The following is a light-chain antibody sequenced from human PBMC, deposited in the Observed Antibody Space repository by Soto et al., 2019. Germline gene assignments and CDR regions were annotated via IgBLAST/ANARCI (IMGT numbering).Light chain of an antibody. CDR3: QQYNNWPPWT. Sequence: EIVMTQSPDTVYGSPVEIATLSFMASQSVRSNLAWYQQKPGQAPRLLIYGASTRATGIPARFSGSGSGTEFTLTISSLQSEDFAVYYCQQYNNWPPWTFGQGTKVDI. CDR1: QSVRSN. J-gene: IGKJ1*01. CDR2: GAS. V-gene: IGKV3-15*01.